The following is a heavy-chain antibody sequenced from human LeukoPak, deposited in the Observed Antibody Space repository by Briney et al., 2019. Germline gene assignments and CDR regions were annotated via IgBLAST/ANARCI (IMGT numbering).Heavy chain of an antibody. Sequence: SETLSLTCTVSGGSISSSSYYWGWIRQPPGRGLEWIGSIYYSGSTYYNPSLKSRVTISVDTSKNQFSLKLSSVTAADTAVYYCARRSPFNYFYYYYMDVWGKGTTVTVSS. CDR2: IYYSGST. J-gene: IGHJ6*03. D-gene: IGHD2/OR15-2a*01. CDR1: GGSISSSSYY. V-gene: IGHV4-39*01. CDR3: ARRSPFNYFYYYYMDV.